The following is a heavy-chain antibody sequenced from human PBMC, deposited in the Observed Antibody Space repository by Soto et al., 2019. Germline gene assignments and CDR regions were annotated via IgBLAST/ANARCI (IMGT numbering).Heavy chain of an antibody. CDR1: GFTFSSYS. V-gene: IGHV3-48*01. CDR3: ARDLRRITIFGVVNSPVDY. Sequence: EVQLVESGGGLVQPGGSLRLSCAASGFTFSSYSMNWVRQAPGKGLEWVSYISSSSSTIYYADSVKGRFTISRDNAKNSLYLQMNSLRAEDTAVYYCARDLRRITIFGVVNSPVDYWGQRTLVTVSS. D-gene: IGHD3-3*01. J-gene: IGHJ4*02. CDR2: ISSSSSTI.